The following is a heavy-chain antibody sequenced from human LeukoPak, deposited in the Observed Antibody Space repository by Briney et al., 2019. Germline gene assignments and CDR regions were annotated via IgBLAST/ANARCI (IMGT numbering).Heavy chain of an antibody. CDR1: GFTLSSNY. D-gene: IGHD4-17*01. CDR2: IYSSGDT. V-gene: IGHV3-53*01. Sequence: PGGSLRLSCAASGFTLSSNYMSWVRQAPGKGLEWVSIIYSSGDTYYADSVKGRFTISRDNSKNTLYLQMNSLRDEDTAVYYCARHLSGDDIWGQGTMVTVSS. J-gene: IGHJ3*02. CDR3: ARHLSGDDI.